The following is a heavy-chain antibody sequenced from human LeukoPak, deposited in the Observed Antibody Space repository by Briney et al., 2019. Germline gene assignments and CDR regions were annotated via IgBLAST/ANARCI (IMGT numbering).Heavy chain of an antibody. Sequence: GGSLRLSCAASGFTFSSYSMNWVRQAPGKGLEWVSSISSSSSYIYYADSVKGRFTISRDNAKNSLYLQMNSLRAEDTAVYYCAREYYDFWGGYYTPSLADVWGQGTTVTVSS. CDR3: AREYYDFWGGYYTPSLADV. CDR1: GFTFSSYS. D-gene: IGHD3-3*01. CDR2: ISSSSSYI. V-gene: IGHV3-21*01. J-gene: IGHJ6*02.